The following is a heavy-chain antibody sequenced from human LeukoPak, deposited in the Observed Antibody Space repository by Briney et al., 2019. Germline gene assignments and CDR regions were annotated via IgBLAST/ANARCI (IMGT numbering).Heavy chain of an antibody. CDR2: IYPDDSDT. D-gene: IGHD3-10*01. V-gene: IGHV5-51*01. CDR3: ARLGGDTYYFGSASYPNWYFDL. CDR1: GYTFTSYW. J-gene: IGHJ2*01. Sequence: AGESLKISCQASGYTFTSYWIGWVRQMPGKGLERMGIIYPDDSDTTYSPSFQGQVTISADKSFSTAYLQWSSLKASDTAIYYCARLGGDTYYFGSASYPNWYFDLWGRGTLVTVSS.